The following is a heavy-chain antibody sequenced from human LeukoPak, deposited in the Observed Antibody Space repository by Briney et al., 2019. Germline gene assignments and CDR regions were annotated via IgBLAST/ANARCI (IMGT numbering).Heavy chain of an antibody. Sequence: SETLSLTCAVYGGSFSGYYWSWVRQPPGKGLEWIGEINHSGSTNYNPSLKSRVTISADTSKNQFSLKLSSVTAADTAVYYCARRGYSYGSDYWGQGTLVTVSS. D-gene: IGHD5-18*01. J-gene: IGHJ4*02. CDR2: INHSGST. CDR1: GGSFSGYY. V-gene: IGHV4-34*01. CDR3: ARRGYSYGSDY.